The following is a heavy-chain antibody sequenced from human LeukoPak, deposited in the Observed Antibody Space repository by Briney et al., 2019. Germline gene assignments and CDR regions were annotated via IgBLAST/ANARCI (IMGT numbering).Heavy chain of an antibody. D-gene: IGHD3-9*01. CDR3: ARGGYDTYGMDV. V-gene: IGHV1-3*01. Sequence: ASVKVSCKASGYTFTSYAMHWVRQAPGQRLEWMGWINAGNGNTKYSQKFQGRVTITRDTSASTAYMELSSLRSEDTAVCYCARGGYDTYGMDVWGKGTTVTVSS. J-gene: IGHJ6*04. CDR2: INAGNGNT. CDR1: GYTFTSYA.